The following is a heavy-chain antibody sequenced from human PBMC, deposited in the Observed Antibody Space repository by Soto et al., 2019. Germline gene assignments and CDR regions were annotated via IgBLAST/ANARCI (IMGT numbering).Heavy chain of an antibody. V-gene: IGHV3-73*02. CDR3: TRGIEVWSGYPRYYLDY. CDR2: IRRKANNYAT. D-gene: IGHD3-3*01. Sequence: EVQLVESGGGLVQPGGSLKLSCAASGFIFSDSALHWVRQASGKGLEWVGRIRRKANNYATTYAASVEGMFAISRDDSKTTAYLQMNSLKTEDTAIYYCTRGIEVWSGYPRYYLDYWGQGTLVTVSS. CDR1: GFIFSDSA. J-gene: IGHJ4*02.